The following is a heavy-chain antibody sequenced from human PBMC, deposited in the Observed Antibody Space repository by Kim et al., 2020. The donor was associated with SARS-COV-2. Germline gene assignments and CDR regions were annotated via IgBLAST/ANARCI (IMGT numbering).Heavy chain of an antibody. Sequence: GGSLRLSCAASGFTFSNYGMSWVRQAPGKGLEWVGRIKSKTDGGTTDYAAPVKGRFTISRDDSKNTLYLQMNSLKTEDTAVYYCTTGGQAIVLRYFDGNYGMDVWGQGTTVTVSS. J-gene: IGHJ6*02. CDR1: GFTFSNYG. CDR2: IKSKTDGGTT. CDR3: TTGGQAIVLRYFDGNYGMDV. D-gene: IGHD3-9*01. V-gene: IGHV3-15*01.